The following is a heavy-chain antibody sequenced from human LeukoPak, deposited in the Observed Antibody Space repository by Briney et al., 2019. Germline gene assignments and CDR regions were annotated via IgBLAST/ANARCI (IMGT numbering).Heavy chain of an antibody. V-gene: IGHV4-4*07. CDR2: IYTSGST. D-gene: IGHD1-26*01. CDR3: ARERGEGSYWPYDY. CDR1: GGSIINYY. J-gene: IGHJ4*02. Sequence: PSETLSLTCTVSGGSIINYYWSWIRQPAGKGLEWIGRIYTSGSTNYNPSLKSRVTMSVDTSTNQFSLKLSSVTAADTAVYYCARERGEGSYWPYDYWGQGTLVTVSS.